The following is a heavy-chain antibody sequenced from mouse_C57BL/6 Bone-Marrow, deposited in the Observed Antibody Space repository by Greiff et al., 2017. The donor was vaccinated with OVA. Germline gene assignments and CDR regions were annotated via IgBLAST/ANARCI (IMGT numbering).Heavy chain of an antibody. V-gene: IGHV1-81*01. CDR1: GYTFTSYG. D-gene: IGHD1-1*01. CDR2: IYPRSGNT. Sequence: VQLQQSGAELARPGASVKLSCKASGYTFTSYGISWVKQRTGQGLEWIGEIYPRSGNTYYNEKFKGKATLTADKSSSTAYMELRSLTSEDCAVYFCAREGAFATVVARAWFAYWGQGTLVTVSA. J-gene: IGHJ3*01. CDR3: AREGAFATVVARAWFAY.